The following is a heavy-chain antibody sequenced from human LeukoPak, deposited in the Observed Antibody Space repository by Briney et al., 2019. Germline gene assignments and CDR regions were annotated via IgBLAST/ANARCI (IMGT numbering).Heavy chain of an antibody. V-gene: IGHV1-18*01. Sequence: ASVKVSCKASGYTFTSYGISWVRQAPGQGLEWMGWISAYNGNTNYAQKLQGRVTMTTDTSTSTAYMELRSLRSDDTAVYYCARDITPPYYDFWSGQTGGSDYWGQGTLVTVSS. D-gene: IGHD3-3*01. CDR2: ISAYNGNT. CDR3: ARDITPPYYDFWSGQTGGSDY. CDR1: GYTFTSYG. J-gene: IGHJ4*02.